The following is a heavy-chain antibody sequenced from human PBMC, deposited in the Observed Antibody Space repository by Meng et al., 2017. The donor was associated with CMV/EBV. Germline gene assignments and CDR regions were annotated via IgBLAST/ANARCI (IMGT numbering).Heavy chain of an antibody. V-gene: IGHV3-30-3*01. CDR3: VSSKAGHFHYYGLDV. Sequence: GRSLRPSCAAARFTFSSYAIHWVRPAPGKGLEWVAVISYDGSNTFYADSVKGRFTISRDNSKNTLYLQMNSLRTEDTAVYYCVSSKAGHFHYYGLDVWGQGTTVTVSS. CDR1: RFTFSSYA. CDR2: ISYDGSNT. J-gene: IGHJ6*02.